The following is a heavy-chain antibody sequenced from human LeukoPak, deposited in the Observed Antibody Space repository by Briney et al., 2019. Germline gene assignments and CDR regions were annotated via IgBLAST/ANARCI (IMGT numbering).Heavy chain of an antibody. CDR1: GFSFSSYA. CDR2: ITASGGST. CDR3: ARDSTETGYYFDY. Sequence: GGSLRLSCAASGFSFSSYAMSWVRQAPGKGLEWVSTITASGGSTYYADSVKGRFTISRDNSKNTLYLQMNSLRAEDTAVYYCARDSTETGYYFDYWGQGTLVTVSS. D-gene: IGHD4-11*01. V-gene: IGHV3-23*01. J-gene: IGHJ4*02.